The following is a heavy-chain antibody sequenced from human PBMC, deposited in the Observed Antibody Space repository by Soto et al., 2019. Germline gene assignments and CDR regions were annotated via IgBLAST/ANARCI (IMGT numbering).Heavy chain of an antibody. V-gene: IGHV4-39*01. CDR3: GRVVEGATRHTDPDS. D-gene: IGHD2-21*01. CDR2: VYHNGGA. J-gene: IGHJ5*01. Sequence: PSETLSLTCTVSGVSIHNSHSFWAWIRQPPGKGLQFIASVYHNGGAHYNSSLKSRVTISVDTANNQVSLRMRSLTAADTAFYYCGRVVEGATRHTDPDSWGQGNLVIVSS. CDR1: GVSIHNSHSF.